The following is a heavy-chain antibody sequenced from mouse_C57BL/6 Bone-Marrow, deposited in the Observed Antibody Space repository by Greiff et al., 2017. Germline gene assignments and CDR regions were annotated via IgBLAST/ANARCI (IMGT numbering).Heavy chain of an antibody. Sequence: VQLQQSGPVLARPGASVKMSCKTSGYTFTSYWMHWVKQRPGQGLEWIGAIYPGNSDTSYNQKFKGKAKLTVDKSSSTAYMQLSSLTAEDSAVYYCARRRIYYDYDDAMDYWGQGTSVTVSS. CDR1: GYTFTSYW. CDR3: ARRRIYYDYDDAMDY. V-gene: IGHV1-5*01. J-gene: IGHJ4*01. D-gene: IGHD2-4*01. CDR2: IYPGNSDT.